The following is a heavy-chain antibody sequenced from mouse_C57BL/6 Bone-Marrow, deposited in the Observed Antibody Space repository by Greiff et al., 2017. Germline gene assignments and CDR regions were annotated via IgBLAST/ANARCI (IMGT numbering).Heavy chain of an antibody. D-gene: IGHD1-1*01. Sequence: VQVVESGAELARPGASVKLSCKASGYTFTSYGISWVKQRTGQGLEWIGEIYPRSGNTYYNEKFKGKATLTADKSSSTAYMELRSLTSEDSAVYFCARGGYYYGSSPWFAYWGQGTLVTVSA. CDR2: IYPRSGNT. V-gene: IGHV1-81*01. CDR1: GYTFTSYG. J-gene: IGHJ3*01. CDR3: ARGGYYYGSSPWFAY.